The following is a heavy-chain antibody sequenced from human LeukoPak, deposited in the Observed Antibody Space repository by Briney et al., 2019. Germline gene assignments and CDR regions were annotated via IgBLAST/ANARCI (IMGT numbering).Heavy chain of an antibody. Sequence: SETLSLTCTVSGGSISNTNFYWAWIRQPPGKGLEWIGNIYYSRITSYNPSLRSRVTISVDTSKSQFSLRLTSVTAADTAVYYCARQVPGPYNCYGMDVWGQGTTVTVSS. V-gene: IGHV4-39*01. CDR1: GGSISNTNFY. J-gene: IGHJ6*02. CDR3: ARQVPGPYNCYGMDV. CDR2: IYYSRIT.